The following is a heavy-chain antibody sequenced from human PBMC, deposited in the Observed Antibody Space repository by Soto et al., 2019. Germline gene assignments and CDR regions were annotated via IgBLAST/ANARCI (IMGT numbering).Heavy chain of an antibody. CDR1: GGSISSGGDY. Sequence: SETLSLTCTVSGGSISSGGDYWSWIRQQPGKGLEGIGYIYYSGSTYYNPSLKSRVTISVDTSKNQFSLKLSSVTAADTAVYYCAREAVNRIQLWIYMDVWGKGTTVTVSS. CDR3: AREAVNRIQLWIYMDV. CDR2: IYYSGST. D-gene: IGHD5-18*01. V-gene: IGHV4-31*03. J-gene: IGHJ6*03.